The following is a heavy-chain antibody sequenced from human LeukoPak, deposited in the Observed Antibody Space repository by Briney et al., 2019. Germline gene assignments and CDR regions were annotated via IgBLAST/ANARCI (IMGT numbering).Heavy chain of an antibody. Sequence: GGSLRLSCAASGFTFDDYAMHWVRQAPGNGLEWVSGISWNSGSIGYADSVKGRFTISRDNSTNTLSLQMNGLRAEDTAVYYCARGGDSSGYFPFDYWGQGTLVSVSS. CDR1: GFTFDDYA. J-gene: IGHJ4*02. CDR2: ISWNSGSI. CDR3: ARGGDSSGYFPFDY. V-gene: IGHV3-9*01. D-gene: IGHD3-22*01.